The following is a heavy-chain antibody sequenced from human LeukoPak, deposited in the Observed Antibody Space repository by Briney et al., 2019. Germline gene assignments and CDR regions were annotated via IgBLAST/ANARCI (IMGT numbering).Heavy chain of an antibody. V-gene: IGHV4-34*01. Sequence: SETLSLTCAVYGGSFSGYYWSWIRQPPGKGLEWIGEINHSGSTNYNPSLKSRVTISVDTSKNQFSLQLNSVTPEDTAVYYCVRWIGGDYNYIDYWGQGTLVTVSS. CDR3: VRWIGGDYNYIDY. J-gene: IGHJ4*02. D-gene: IGHD4-17*01. CDR2: INHSGST. CDR1: GGSFSGYY.